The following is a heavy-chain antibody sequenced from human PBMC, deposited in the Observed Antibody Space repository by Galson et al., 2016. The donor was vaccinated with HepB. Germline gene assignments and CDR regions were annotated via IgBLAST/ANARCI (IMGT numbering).Heavy chain of an antibody. D-gene: IGHD4-17*01. V-gene: IGHV3-30*03. CDR2: ISYDGSHK. Sequence: SLRLACAASGFTFSSYAMHWVRQAPGKGLEWVAVISYDGSHKYYADSVKGRFTISRDNSKNTLYLQMNSLRAEDTAVYYCARELGVTTFSDYYYYVMDVWGQGTTVTVSS. J-gene: IGHJ6*02. CDR1: GFTFSSYA. CDR3: ARELGVTTFSDYYYYVMDV.